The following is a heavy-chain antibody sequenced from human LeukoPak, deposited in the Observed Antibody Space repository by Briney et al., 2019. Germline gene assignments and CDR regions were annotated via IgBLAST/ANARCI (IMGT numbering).Heavy chain of an antibody. CDR2: INPSGGST. CDR1: GYTFTSYY. J-gene: IGHJ4*02. Sequence: ASVKVSCKASGYTFTSYYMHWVRQAPGQGLEWMGIINPSGGSTSYTEKFQGRVTMTRGTSTSTVYMELSSLRSEDTAVYYCARDYGDYSTPPDYWGQGTLVTVSS. D-gene: IGHD4-17*01. V-gene: IGHV1-46*01. CDR3: ARDYGDYSTPPDY.